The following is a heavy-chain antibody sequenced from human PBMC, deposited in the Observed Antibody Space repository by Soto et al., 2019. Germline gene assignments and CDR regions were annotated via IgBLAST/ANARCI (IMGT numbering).Heavy chain of an antibody. CDR1: GFTFSSYD. CDR2: IGTAGDP. J-gene: IGHJ6*02. CDR3: ARAYLGRLPRRADYYYAMDV. D-gene: IGHD1-26*01. V-gene: IGHV3-13*05. Sequence: GGSLRLSCAASGFTFSSYDMHWVRQATGKGLEWVSAIGTAGDPYYPASVKGRFSVSRDNAQNSLYLQMNNLRVDDTAVYFCARAYLGRLPRRADYYYAMDVWGRGTTVTVSS.